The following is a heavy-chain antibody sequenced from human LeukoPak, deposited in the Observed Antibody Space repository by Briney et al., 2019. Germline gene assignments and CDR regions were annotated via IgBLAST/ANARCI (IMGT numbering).Heavy chain of an antibody. J-gene: IGHJ4*02. D-gene: IGHD1-26*01. V-gene: IGHV3-21*06. CDR2: ITSSSDVM. CDR3: ARALDSGSYYADY. Sequence: PGGSLRLSCAASGFTFRTYSMNWVRQAPGKGLEWVSSITSSSDVMSYADSVKGRFTISRSNDRNSLYLQLVTGPDTDTNVYYCARALDSGSYYADYWGQGTLVTVSS. CDR1: GFTFRTYS.